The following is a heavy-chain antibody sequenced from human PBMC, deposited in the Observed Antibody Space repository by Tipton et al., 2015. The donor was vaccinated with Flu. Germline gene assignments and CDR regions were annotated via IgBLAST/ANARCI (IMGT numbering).Heavy chain of an antibody. CDR3: ARRDFSNYVSDPKNWFDP. J-gene: IGHJ5*02. D-gene: IGHD4-11*01. Sequence: TLSLTCTVSGGSISSGSFYWTWIRQPAGKGLEWIGRIQSSGSTSYNPSLKSRVTMSIDTSENQFSLKLSSVTAADTAVYYCARRDFSNYVSDPKNWFDPWGQGTLVTVSS. CDR1: GGSISSGSFY. V-gene: IGHV4-61*02. CDR2: IQSSGST.